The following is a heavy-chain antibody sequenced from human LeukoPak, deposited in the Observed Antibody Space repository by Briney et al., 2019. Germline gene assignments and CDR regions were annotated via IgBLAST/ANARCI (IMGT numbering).Heavy chain of an antibody. J-gene: IGHJ4*02. D-gene: IGHD6-13*01. V-gene: IGHV4-34*01. CDR2: IYHSGGT. CDR1: GGSFSGHF. CDR3: ARILAKMDSSPQDY. Sequence: SETLSLTCTVYGGSFSGHFWSWIRQPPGKGLEWIGEIYHSGGTNYHPSLKSRVTISVDTSKNQFSLTLSSVTAADTAVYYCARILAKMDSSPQDYWGQGTLVTVSS.